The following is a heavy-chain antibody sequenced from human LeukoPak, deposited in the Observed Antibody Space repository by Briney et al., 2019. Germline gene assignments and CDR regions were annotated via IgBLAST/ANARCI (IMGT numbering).Heavy chain of an antibody. CDR3: ARDQKQLVGSDY. Sequence: GGSLRLSCAASGFTFSSYSMNWVRQAPGKGLEWVSSISSSSYIYYADSVKGRFTISRDNAKNSLYLQMNSLRAEDTAVYYCARDQKQLVGSDYWGQGTLVTVSS. CDR2: ISSSSYI. J-gene: IGHJ4*02. V-gene: IGHV3-21*01. CDR1: GFTFSSYS. D-gene: IGHD6-13*01.